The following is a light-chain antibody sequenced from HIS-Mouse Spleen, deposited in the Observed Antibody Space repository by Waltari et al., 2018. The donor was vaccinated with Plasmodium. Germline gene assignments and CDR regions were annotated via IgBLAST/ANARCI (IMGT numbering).Light chain of an antibody. CDR2: EGS. CDR3: CSYAGSSTNWV. Sequence: QSALTQPAFVSGSPGQSITISCTGTSRDVGSYNPVSWYQKNPGKAPKPMIYEGSKRASGVSNRFSGSKSGNTASLTISGLQAEDEADYYCCSYAGSSTNWVFGGGTKLTVL. J-gene: IGLJ3*02. V-gene: IGLV2-23*01. CDR1: SRDVGSYNP.